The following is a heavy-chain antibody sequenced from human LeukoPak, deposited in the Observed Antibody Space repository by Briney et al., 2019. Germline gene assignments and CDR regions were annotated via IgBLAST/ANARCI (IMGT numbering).Heavy chain of an antibody. V-gene: IGHV4-4*07. D-gene: IGHD3-22*01. CDR1: GGSISSCY. CDR3: AREMGRPPITMIVK. CDR2: IYTSGST. J-gene: IGHJ4*02. Sequence: SETLSLTCTVSGGSISSCYWSWIRHPAGQGLEWIGRIYTSGSTNYNPSLKSRVTMSVDTSKHQFSLKLSAVTAADTAVYYCAREMGRPPITMIVKWGQGTLVIVSS.